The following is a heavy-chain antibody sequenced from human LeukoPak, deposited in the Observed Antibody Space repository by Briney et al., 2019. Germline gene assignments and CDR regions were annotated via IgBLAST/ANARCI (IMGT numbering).Heavy chain of an antibody. J-gene: IGHJ5*02. CDR2: IWYDGSDK. V-gene: IGHV3-33*01. D-gene: IGHD6-19*01. CDR3: ARVLGDSGWYLGWFDP. Sequence: RAGGSLRLSCAASGFTFSSYGMHWVRQAPGKGLEWVAVIWYDGSDKYYADSVKGRFTISRDNSKNTLYLQMNSLRVEDTAVYYCARVLGDSGWYLGWFDPWGQGTLVTVSS. CDR1: GFTFSSYG.